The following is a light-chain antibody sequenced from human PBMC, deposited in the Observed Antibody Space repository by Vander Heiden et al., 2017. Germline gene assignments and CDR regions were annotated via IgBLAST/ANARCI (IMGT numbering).Light chain of an antibody. J-gene: IGLJ3*02. Sequence: QSALPQPRPAPPPPGPSVTISCSGTSSDVGAYDYVSWYQQHTGKAPKLLIYDVTKWPSGVPDRFSGSKSGNTATLTISGLLTEDEADYYGCSYAGSYTWVFGGGTKVTVV. V-gene: IGLV2-11*01. CDR1: SSDVGAYDY. CDR2: DVT. CDR3: CSYAGSYTWV.